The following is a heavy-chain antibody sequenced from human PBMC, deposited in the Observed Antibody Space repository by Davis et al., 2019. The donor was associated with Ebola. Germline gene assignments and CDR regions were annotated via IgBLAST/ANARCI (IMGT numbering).Heavy chain of an antibody. CDR2: INPNSGGP. Sequence: ASVKVSCKASGYTFTGYYMHWVRQAPGQGLEWMGWINPNSGGPNYAQKFQGRVTMTRDTSISTAYMELSRLRSDDTAVYYCARSDSRSSGRLDYWGQGTLVTVSS. V-gene: IGHV1-2*02. CDR3: ARSDSRSSGRLDY. D-gene: IGHD6-13*01. J-gene: IGHJ4*02. CDR1: GYTFTGYY.